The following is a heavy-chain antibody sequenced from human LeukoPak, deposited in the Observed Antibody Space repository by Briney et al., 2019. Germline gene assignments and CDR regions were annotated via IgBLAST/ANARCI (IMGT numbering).Heavy chain of an antibody. CDR2: IYTSEST. V-gene: IGHV4-61*02. CDR1: GGSISSSNYY. J-gene: IGHJ3*02. Sequence: SETLSLTCSVSGGSISSSNYYWSWIRQPAGKGLEWIGRIYTSESTNYNPSLKSRVTISVDTSKNQFSLKLSSVTAADTAVYYCAQKKGYFDWLSGGRDAFDIWGQGTMVTVSS. D-gene: IGHD3-9*01. CDR3: AQKKGYFDWLSGGRDAFDI.